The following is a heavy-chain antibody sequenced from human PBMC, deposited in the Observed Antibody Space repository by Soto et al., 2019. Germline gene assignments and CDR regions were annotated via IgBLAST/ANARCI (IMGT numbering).Heavy chain of an antibody. V-gene: IGHV3-33*01. CDR2: IWYDGSNK. Sequence: QVQLVESGGGVVQPGRSLRLSCAASGFTFSSYGMHWVRQAPGKGLEWVAVIWYDGSNKYYADSVKGRFTISRDNSKNTLYLQMNSLRAEDTPVYYCARDGDIVVVVAATGHYYGMDVWGQGTTVTVSS. J-gene: IGHJ6*02. D-gene: IGHD2-15*01. CDR3: ARDGDIVVVVAATGHYYGMDV. CDR1: GFTFSSYG.